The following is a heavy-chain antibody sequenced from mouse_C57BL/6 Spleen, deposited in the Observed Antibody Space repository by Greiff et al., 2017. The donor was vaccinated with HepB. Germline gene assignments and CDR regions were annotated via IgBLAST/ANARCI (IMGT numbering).Heavy chain of an antibody. CDR3: ASYYDTDY. CDR2: IYPGDGDT. Sequence: QVQLKESGPELVKPGASVKISCKASGYAFSSSWMNWVKQRPGKGLEWIGRIYPGDGDTNYNGKFKGKATLTADKSSSTAYMQLSSLTSEDSAVYFCASYYDTDYWGQGTTLTVSS. J-gene: IGHJ2*01. CDR1: GYAFSSSW. V-gene: IGHV1-82*01. D-gene: IGHD2-4*01.